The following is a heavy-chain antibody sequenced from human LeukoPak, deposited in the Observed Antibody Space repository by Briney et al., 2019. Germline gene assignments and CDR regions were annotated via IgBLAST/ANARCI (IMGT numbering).Heavy chain of an antibody. CDR3: ARGGGYGGLFDY. CDR1: GGSISTYY. V-gene: IGHV4-59*08. CDR2: IFYIGST. J-gene: IGHJ4*02. D-gene: IGHD5-12*01. Sequence: PSETLSLTCTVSGGSISTYYWSWIRQPPGKGLEWIGYIFYIGSTNYNPSLKSRVTISLGTSKNQFSLKLSSVTAADTAVYYCARGGGYGGLFDYWGQGTLVTVSS.